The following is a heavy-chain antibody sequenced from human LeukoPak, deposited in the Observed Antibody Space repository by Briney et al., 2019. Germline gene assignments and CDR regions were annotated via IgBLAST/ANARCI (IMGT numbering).Heavy chain of an antibody. J-gene: IGHJ5*02. CDR3: ARGAMVGYDFWSGVNWFDP. Sequence: SVKVSCKASGGTFSSYAISWVRQAPGQGLEWMGRIIPIFGIANYAQKFQGRVTITADKSTSTAYMELSSLGSEDTAVYYCARGAMVGYDFWSGVNWFDPWGQGTLVTVSS. V-gene: IGHV1-69*04. CDR1: GGTFSSYA. D-gene: IGHD3-3*01. CDR2: IIPIFGIA.